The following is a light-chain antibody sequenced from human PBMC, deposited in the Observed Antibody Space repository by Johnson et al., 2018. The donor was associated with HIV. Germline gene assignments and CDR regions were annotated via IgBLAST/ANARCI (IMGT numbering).Light chain of an antibody. V-gene: IGLV1-51*01. J-gene: IGLJ1*01. Sequence: QSVLTQPPSVSAAPGQKVTISCSGSSSNIGNNYVSWYQQLPGTAPKLLIYDNNKRPSGIPDRFPGPKSGTTATLAITGLHTGDEADYYCGTWDSSLSSYVFEAGTKVTVL. CDR1: SSNIGNNY. CDR2: DNN. CDR3: GTWDSSLSSYV.